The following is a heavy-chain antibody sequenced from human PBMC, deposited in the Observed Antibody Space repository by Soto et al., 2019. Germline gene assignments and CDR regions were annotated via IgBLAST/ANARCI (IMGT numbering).Heavy chain of an antibody. CDR3: AKDLVVITMGFDY. J-gene: IGHJ4*02. CDR2: IGGSGGST. V-gene: IGHV3-23*01. CDR1: GFTFSSYA. Sequence: LRLSCAASGFTFSSYAMSWVRQAPGKGLEWVSAIGGSGGSTYYADSVKGRFTISRDNSKNTLYLQMNSLRAEDTAVYYCAKDLVVITMGFDYWGQGTLVTVSS. D-gene: IGHD3-22*01.